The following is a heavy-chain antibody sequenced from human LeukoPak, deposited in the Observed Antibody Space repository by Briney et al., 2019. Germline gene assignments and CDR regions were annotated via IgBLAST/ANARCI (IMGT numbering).Heavy chain of an antibody. CDR2: IYHSGST. D-gene: IGHD3/OR15-3a*01. CDR1: GYSISSGYY. Sequence: SETLSLTCTVSGYSISSGYYWGWIRQPPGKGLEWIGSIYHSGSTYYNPSLKSRVTISVDTSKNQFSLKLSSVTAADTAVYYCARVGPRRAFMGWFDPWGQGTLVTVSS. V-gene: IGHV4-38-2*02. CDR3: ARVGPRRAFMGWFDP. J-gene: IGHJ5*02.